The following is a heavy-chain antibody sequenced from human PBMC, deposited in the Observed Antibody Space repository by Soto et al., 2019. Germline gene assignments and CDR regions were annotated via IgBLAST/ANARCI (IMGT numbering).Heavy chain of an antibody. D-gene: IGHD3-9*01. CDR1: GGSISSYY. CDR2: IYYSGST. CDR3: ASYYDILTGYFDY. V-gene: IGHV4-59*08. J-gene: IGHJ4*02. Sequence: SETLSLTCTVSGGSISSYYWSWIWPPPGKGLEWIGYIYYSGSTNYNPSLKSRVTISVDTSKNQFSLKLSSVTAADTAVYYCASYYDILTGYFDYWVQGTLVTVSS.